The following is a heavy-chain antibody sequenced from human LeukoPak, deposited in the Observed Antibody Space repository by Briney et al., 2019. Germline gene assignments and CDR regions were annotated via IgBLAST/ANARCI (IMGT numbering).Heavy chain of an antibody. CDR3: VRDFMYSTACTGC. V-gene: IGHV3-74*01. Sequence: GGSLRLSCAASGFNFGSYSMTWVRQAPGKGPVWVSRIKTDGSITDYADFVKGRFTISRDNAKNTLYLQMNSLRAEDTAVYYCVRDFMYSTACTGCWGQGTLVTVSS. J-gene: IGHJ4*02. CDR2: IKTDGSIT. D-gene: IGHD4-11*01. CDR1: GFNFGSYS.